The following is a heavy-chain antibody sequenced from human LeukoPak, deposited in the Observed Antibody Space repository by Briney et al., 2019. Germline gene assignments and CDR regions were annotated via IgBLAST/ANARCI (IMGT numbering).Heavy chain of an antibody. J-gene: IGHJ4*02. D-gene: IGHD3-22*01. CDR1: GFTFSSYG. CDR2: IWYDGSNK. CDR3: ARDTMRGGYLPHD. V-gene: IGHV3-33*01. Sequence: GGSLRLSCAASGFTFSSYGMHWVRQAPGEGVEWVAVIWYDGSNKYYADSVKGRFTISRDNSKNTLYLQMNSLRAEDTAVYYCARDTMRGGYLPHDWGQGTLVTVSS.